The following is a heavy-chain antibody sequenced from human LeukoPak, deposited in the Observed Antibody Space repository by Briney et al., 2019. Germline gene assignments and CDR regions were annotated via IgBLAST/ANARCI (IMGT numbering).Heavy chain of an antibody. CDR2: ISYDGSNK. J-gene: IGHJ4*02. Sequence: GRSLRLSCAASGFTFSSYAMHWVRQAPGKGLEWVAVISYDGSNKYYADSVKGRFTISRDSSKNTLYLQMNSLRAEDTAVYYCASDMDTMIVVVNVVWGQGTLVTVSS. CDR1: GFTFSSYA. D-gene: IGHD3-22*01. V-gene: IGHV3-30*04. CDR3: ASDMDTMIVVVNVV.